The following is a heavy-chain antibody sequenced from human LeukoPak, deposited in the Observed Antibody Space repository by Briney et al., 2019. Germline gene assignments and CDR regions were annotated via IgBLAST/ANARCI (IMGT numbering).Heavy chain of an antibody. Sequence: GGSLRLSCAASGFTFSSYAMSWVRQAPGKGLEWVSAISGSGGSTYYADAVKGRFTISRDNSKNTLYLQMNSLRAEDTAVYYCAKVGRLVGAFDYWGQGTLVTVSS. V-gene: IGHV3-23*01. CDR1: GFTFSSYA. CDR2: ISGSGGST. CDR3: AKVGRLVGAFDY. D-gene: IGHD1-26*01. J-gene: IGHJ4*02.